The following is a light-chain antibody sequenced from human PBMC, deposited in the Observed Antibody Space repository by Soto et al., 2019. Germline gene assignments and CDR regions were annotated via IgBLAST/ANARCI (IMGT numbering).Light chain of an antibody. CDR3: GTWDSSLSASCV. CDR2: DNN. V-gene: IGLV1-51*01. CDR1: SSNIGNNY. Sequence: QSVLTQPPSVSAAPAQKVTISCSGSSSNIGNNYVSWYQQLPGTAPKLLIYDNNKRPSGIPDRFSGSKSGTSATLGITGLQTGDEADYYCGTWDSSLSASCVFGTGTKLTVL. J-gene: IGLJ1*01.